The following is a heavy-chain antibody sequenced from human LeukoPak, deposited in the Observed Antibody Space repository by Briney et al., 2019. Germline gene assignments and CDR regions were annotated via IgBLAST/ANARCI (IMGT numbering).Heavy chain of an antibody. Sequence: ASVKVSCKASGYTFTSYGISWVRQAPGQGLEWMGWISAYNGNTNYAQKLQGRVTMTTDTSTSTAYMELRSLRSDDTAVYYCARAAIVVVPAAIIPDPAFDIWGQGTMVTVSS. J-gene: IGHJ3*02. D-gene: IGHD2-2*02. V-gene: IGHV1-18*01. CDR2: ISAYNGNT. CDR1: GYTFTSYG. CDR3: ARAAIVVVPAAIIPDPAFDI.